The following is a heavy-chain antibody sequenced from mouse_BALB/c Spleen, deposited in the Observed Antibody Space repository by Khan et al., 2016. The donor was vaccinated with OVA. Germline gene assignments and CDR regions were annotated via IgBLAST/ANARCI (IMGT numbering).Heavy chain of an antibody. D-gene: IGHD1-1*02. CDR1: GFSLTNYG. CDR2: IWSDGST. Sequence: QVQLQQSGPGLVAPSQSLSITCTISGFSLTNYGVHWVRQPPGQGLEWLVVIWSDGSTTYNSTLKSRLSISKDNSNSQVFLKMNSLQTDDTAMYYCARQPYYHYYVMDYWGQGTLVTVSA. CDR3: ARQPYYHYYVMDY. V-gene: IGHV2-6-1*01. J-gene: IGHJ4*01.